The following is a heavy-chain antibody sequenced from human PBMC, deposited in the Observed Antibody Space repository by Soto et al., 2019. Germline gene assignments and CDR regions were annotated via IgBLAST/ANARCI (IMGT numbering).Heavy chain of an antibody. CDR1: GFTFSSYA. J-gene: IGHJ4*02. V-gene: IGHV3-23*01. CDR3: AKVLRGGAMPGPDY. CDR2: ISGSGDST. Sequence: EVQLLESGGGLVQPGGSLRLSCAASGFTFSSYAMSWVRQAPGKGLEWVSAISGSGDSTYYAASVKGRFTISRDNSKNTLYLQMNSLRAEDTAVYYCAKVLRGGAMPGPDYWGQGTLVTVSS. D-gene: IGHD3-16*01.